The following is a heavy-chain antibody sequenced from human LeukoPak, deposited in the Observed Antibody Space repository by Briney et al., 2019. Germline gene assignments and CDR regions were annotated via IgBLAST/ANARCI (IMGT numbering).Heavy chain of an antibody. CDR2: IYTSGST. D-gene: IGHD3-10*01. V-gene: IGHV4-61*02. J-gene: IGHJ6*03. CDR1: GGSISSGSYY. CDR3: ARAGYVVRGVRRCYYMDV. Sequence: SETLSLTCTVSGGSISSGSYYWSWIRQPAGKGLEWIGRIYTSGSTNYNPSLKSRVTISVDTSKNQFSLKLSSVTAADTAVYYCARAGYVVRGVRRCYYMDVWGKGTTVTISS.